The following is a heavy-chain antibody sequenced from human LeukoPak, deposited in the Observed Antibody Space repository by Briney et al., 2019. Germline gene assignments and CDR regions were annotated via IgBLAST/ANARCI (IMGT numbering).Heavy chain of an antibody. D-gene: IGHD3-10*01. V-gene: IGHV3-30*18. CDR2: ISYDGSNK. CDR1: GFTFSSYG. J-gene: IGHJ6*04. Sequence: GRSLRLSCAASGFTFSSYGMHRVRQAPGKGLEGVAVISYDGSNKYYADSVKGRFTIYRDNSKNTLYLQMNSLRAEDTAVYYCAKDRWFGEDYYYYGMDVWGKGATVTVSS. CDR3: AKDRWFGEDYYYYGMDV.